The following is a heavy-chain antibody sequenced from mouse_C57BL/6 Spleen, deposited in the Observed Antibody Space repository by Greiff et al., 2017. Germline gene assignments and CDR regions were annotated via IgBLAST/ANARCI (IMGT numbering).Heavy chain of an antibody. CDR1: GYTFTDYY. Sequence: VQLQQSGPELVKPGASVKISCKASGYTFTDYYMNWVKQSHGKSLEWIGDINPNNGGTSYNQKFKGKATLTVDKSSSTAYMELRSLTSEDSAVYYCARNPSSPYYFDYWGQGTTLTVSS. CDR3: ARNPSSPYYFDY. D-gene: IGHD1-1*01. CDR2: INPNNGGT. V-gene: IGHV1-26*01. J-gene: IGHJ2*01.